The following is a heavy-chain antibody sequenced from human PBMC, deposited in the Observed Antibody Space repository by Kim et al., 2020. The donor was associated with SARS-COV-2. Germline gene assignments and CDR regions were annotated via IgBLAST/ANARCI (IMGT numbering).Heavy chain of an antibody. Sequence: GGSLRLSCAASGFTFSSYGMHWVRQAPGKGLEWVAVISYDGSNKYYADSVKGRFTISRDNSKNTLYLQMNSLRAEDTAVYYCAKRPKAYCGGDCYSGWF. D-gene: IGHD2-21*02. CDR2: ISYDGSNK. J-gene: IGHJ5*01. V-gene: IGHV3-30*18. CDR3: AKRPKAYCGGDCYSGWF. CDR1: GFTFSSYG.